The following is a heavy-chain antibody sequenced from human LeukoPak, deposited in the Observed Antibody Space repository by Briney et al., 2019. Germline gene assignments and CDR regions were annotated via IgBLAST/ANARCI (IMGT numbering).Heavy chain of an antibody. D-gene: IGHD3-22*01. CDR3: ARSPGGPITMIVVAEAAFDI. CDR2: ITDNRNYI. V-gene: IGHV3-21*01. J-gene: IGHJ3*02. Sequence: PWGSLRLSCAASGVTFSSYSMNWVRQAPGKGLEWVSSITDNRNYIYYADGVKGRFTISRDNAKNSLYLQMNSLRAEDTAVYYCARSPGGPITMIVVAEAAFDIWGQGTMVTVSS. CDR1: GVTFSSYS.